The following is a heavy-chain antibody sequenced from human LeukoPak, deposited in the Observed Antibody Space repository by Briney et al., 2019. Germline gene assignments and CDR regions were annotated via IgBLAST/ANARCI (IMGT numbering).Heavy chain of an antibody. J-gene: IGHJ4*02. V-gene: IGHV3-21*01. CDR1: GFTFSSYS. CDR2: ISSSSSYI. D-gene: IGHD6-19*01. CDR3: ARAKAVAGLDY. Sequence: GGSLRLSCAASGFTFSSYSMNWVRQAPGKGLEWVSSISSSSSYIYYADSVKGRFTISRDNAKNSLYLQMNSERAEDTAVYYCARAKAVAGLDYWGQGTLVTVSS.